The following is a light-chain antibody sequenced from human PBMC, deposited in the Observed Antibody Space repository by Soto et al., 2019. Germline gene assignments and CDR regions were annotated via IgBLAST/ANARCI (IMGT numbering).Light chain of an antibody. V-gene: IGKV3-20*01. CDR1: QSVNSR. CDR2: GAS. Sequence: IVLSQSPSTLSLSTGERATHSCRASQSVNSRLAWYQHKPGQAPRLLISGASSRATGIPDRFSGSGSATDFTLTISRLEPEDFALYYCQHYGRSPITFGQGTRLEIK. J-gene: IGKJ5*01. CDR3: QHYGRSPIT.